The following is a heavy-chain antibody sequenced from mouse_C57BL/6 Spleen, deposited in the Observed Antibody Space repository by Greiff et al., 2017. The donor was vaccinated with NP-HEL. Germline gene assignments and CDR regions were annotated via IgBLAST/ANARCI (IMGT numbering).Heavy chain of an antibody. CDR2: IDPESGGT. CDR3: TRSPCGSSPYWYFDV. Sequence: QVQLQQSGAELVRPGASVTLSCKASGYTFTDYEMHWVKQTPVHGLEWIGAIDPESGGTAYNQKFKGKAILTADKSSSTAYMELRSLTSEDSAVYYCTRSPCGSSPYWYFDVWGTGTTVTVSS. D-gene: IGHD1-1*01. V-gene: IGHV1-15*01. J-gene: IGHJ1*03. CDR1: GYTFTDYE.